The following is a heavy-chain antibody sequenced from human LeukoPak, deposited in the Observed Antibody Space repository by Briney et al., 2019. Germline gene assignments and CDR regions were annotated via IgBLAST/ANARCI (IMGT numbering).Heavy chain of an antibody. D-gene: IGHD6-19*01. V-gene: IGHV3-30*04. J-gene: IGHJ4*02. Sequence: GGSLRLSCAASGFTFSSYAMDWVRQAPGKGLEWVAFISNDGTSKYYADSVKGRFTISRDNSKNTLYLQMNSLRAEDTAVYYCGRDQGGSIGWYGDYWGQGTLVTVSS. CDR2: ISNDGTSK. CDR3: GRDQGGSIGWYGDY. CDR1: GFTFSSYA.